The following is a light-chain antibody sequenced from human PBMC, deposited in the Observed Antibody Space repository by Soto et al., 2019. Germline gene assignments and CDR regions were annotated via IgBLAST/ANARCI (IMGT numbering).Light chain of an antibody. CDR1: SSDIGGYNA. CDR3: NSFRVSHLYV. J-gene: IGLJ1*01. V-gene: IGLV2-14*01. Sequence: SVLTQPASVCGSPGQTITISCTGTSSDIGGYNAVSWYQHHPGKAPKLIIYEVTHRPSGVSDRFSASKSGNTASLTISGLQAEDEADYYCNSFRVSHLYVFGTGTKVTVL. CDR2: EVT.